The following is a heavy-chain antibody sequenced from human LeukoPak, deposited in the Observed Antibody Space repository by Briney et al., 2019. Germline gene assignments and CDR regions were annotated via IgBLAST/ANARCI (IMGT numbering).Heavy chain of an antibody. CDR2: FSGSGGST. J-gene: IGHJ4*02. D-gene: IGHD2-21*01. CDR1: GFTFSSYA. V-gene: IGHV3-23*01. Sequence: GGSLRLSWAASGFTFSSYAVSWGRQAAGRGLDWVSAFSGSGGSTYYADSVKGRFTISRDNSKNTLYLQMNSLRAEDTAVYYCAKDPVSLVVVSTFDYWGQETLVTVSS. CDR3: AKDPVSLVVVSTFDY.